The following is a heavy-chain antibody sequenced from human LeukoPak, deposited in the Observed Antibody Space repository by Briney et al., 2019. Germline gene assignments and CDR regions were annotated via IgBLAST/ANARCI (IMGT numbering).Heavy chain of an antibody. CDR1: GGSIGTYY. CDR3: ARAASGYYDRWFDP. J-gene: IGHJ5*02. CDR2: VYYSGNT. D-gene: IGHD3-22*01. V-gene: IGHV4-59*01. Sequence: SETLSLTCTVSGGSIGTYYWNWVRQPPGKGLEWIGYVYYSGNTGYNPSLKSRVTISVDTYNNQFSLKLNSVTAADTAVSYCARAASGYYDRWFDPWGQGILVTVSS.